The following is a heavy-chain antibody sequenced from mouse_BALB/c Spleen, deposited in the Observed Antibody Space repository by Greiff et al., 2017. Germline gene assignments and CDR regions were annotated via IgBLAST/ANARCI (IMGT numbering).Heavy chain of an antibody. J-gene: IGHJ2*01. CDR3: ARDRNVYFDY. V-gene: IGHV3-6*02. CDR2: ISYDGSN. CDR1: GYSITSGYY. Sequence: DVHLVESGPGLVKPSQSLSLTCSVTGYSITSGYYWNWIRQFPGNKLEWMGYISYDGSNNYNPSLKNRISITRDTSKNQFFLKLNSVTTEDTATYYCARDRNVYFDYWGQGTTLTVSS.